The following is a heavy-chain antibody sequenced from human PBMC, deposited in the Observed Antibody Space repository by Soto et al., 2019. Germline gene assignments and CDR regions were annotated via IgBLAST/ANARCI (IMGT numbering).Heavy chain of an antibody. Sequence: SETLSLTCTVSGGSISSSSYYWGWIRQPPGKGLEWIGSIYYSGSTYYNPSLKSRVTISVDTSKNQFSLKLSSVTAADTAVYYCAREPFLRVSYYFDHWGQGTLVTVSS. CDR2: IYYSGST. CDR3: AREPFLRVSYYFDH. J-gene: IGHJ4*02. CDR1: GGSISSSSYY. V-gene: IGHV4-39*07. D-gene: IGHD3-10*01.